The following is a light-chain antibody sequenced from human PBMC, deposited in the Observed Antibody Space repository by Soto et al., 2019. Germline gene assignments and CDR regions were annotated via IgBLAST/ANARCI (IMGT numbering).Light chain of an antibody. Sequence: QAVVTQPPSVSGARGQRVTISCTGSSSNIGAGYDVHWYQQLPGTAPKLLIYGNSNRPSGVPDRFSGSKSGTSASLAITGLQAEDEADYYCQSYDSSLSGYVFGTGTKVTVL. V-gene: IGLV1-40*01. J-gene: IGLJ1*01. CDR1: SSNIGAGYD. CDR2: GNS. CDR3: QSYDSSLSGYV.